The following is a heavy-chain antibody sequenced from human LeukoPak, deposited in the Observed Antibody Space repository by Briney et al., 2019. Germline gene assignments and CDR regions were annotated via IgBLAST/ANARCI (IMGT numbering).Heavy chain of an antibody. CDR2: IKQDGSEK. CDR1: GYTFTSYY. V-gene: IGHV3-7*02. CDR3: ARGLWYGVV. Sequence: SCKASGYTFTSYYMHWVRQAPGQGLEWVATIKQDGSEKYYVDSEKGRFTISRDNTKNSLYLQMNSLRAEDTAVYYCARGLWYGVVWGQGTLVTVSS. J-gene: IGHJ4*02. D-gene: IGHD3-10*01.